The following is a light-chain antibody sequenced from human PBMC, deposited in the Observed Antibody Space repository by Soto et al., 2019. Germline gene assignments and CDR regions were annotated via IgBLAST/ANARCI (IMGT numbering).Light chain of an antibody. J-gene: IGLJ2*01. CDR2: EVS. V-gene: IGLV2-14*01. CDR1: SSDVGGYNY. Sequence: QSALTQPASVSGSPGQSITISCSGTSSDVGGYNYVSWYQQLPGKAPKLMIYEVSNRPSGVSNRFSGSKSGNTASLTISGLQAEDEADHYCSSYTTSSTRVFGGGTKVTVL. CDR3: SSYTTSSTRV.